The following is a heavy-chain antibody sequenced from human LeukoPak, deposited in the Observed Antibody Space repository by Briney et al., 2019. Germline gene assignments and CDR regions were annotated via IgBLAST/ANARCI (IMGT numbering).Heavy chain of an antibody. V-gene: IGHV4-59*01. D-gene: IGHD3-22*01. J-gene: IGHJ3*02. CDR1: GGSISSYY. Sequence: SETLSLTCTVSGGSISSYYWSWIRQPPGKGLEWIGYIYYGGSTNYNPSLKSRVTISVDTSKNQFSLKLSSVTAADTAVYYCARGVPYYYDSSGYYSSAFDIWGQGTMVTVSS. CDR3: ARGVPYYYDSSGYYSSAFDI. CDR2: IYYGGST.